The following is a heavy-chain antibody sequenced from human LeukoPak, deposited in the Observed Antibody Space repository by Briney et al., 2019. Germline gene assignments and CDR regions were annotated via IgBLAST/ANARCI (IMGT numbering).Heavy chain of an antibody. CDR1: GYSFTSSW. V-gene: IGHV5-51*01. J-gene: IGHJ5*02. D-gene: IGHD1-7*01. Sequence: GESLKISCKGSGYSFTSSWIGWVRQMPGKGLEWMGMISPADSNARYSPSFQGQVTFSADKSINTAYLQWSSLRASDTAIYYCARAIAPYNWNYVWFDPWGQGTLVTVSS. CDR3: ARAIAPYNWNYVWFDP. CDR2: ISPADSNA.